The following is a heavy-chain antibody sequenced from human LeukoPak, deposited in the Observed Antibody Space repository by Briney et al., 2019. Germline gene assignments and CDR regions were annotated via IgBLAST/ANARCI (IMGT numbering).Heavy chain of an antibody. CDR2: LRGNGDT. J-gene: IGHJ4*02. CDR3: AKARWVSNADAVL. D-gene: IGHD1-1*01. CDR1: GFTFSSYA. Sequence: GGSLTLSSAASGFTFSSYAMSWVREAPARGLEWVSSLRGNGDTFYADSVKGRFTLSRDDSRNTVYLQLNNLRVEDTAVYYCAKARWVSNADAVLWGQGTVVTVSS. V-gene: IGHV3-23*01.